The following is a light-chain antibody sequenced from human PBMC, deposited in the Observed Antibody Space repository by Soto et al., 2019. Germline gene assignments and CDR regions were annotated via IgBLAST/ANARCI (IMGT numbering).Light chain of an antibody. V-gene: IGKV3-20*01. CDR3: QQYGSSPPT. Sequence: EIVLTQSPGTLSLSPGERATLSCRASQSVSSNYLAWYQRKPGQAPRLLIYGASSRAIDIPNRFSGSGSGTDITLTITRLEPEDFAVYYCQQYGSSPPTFGQGTKVE. J-gene: IGKJ1*01. CDR2: GAS. CDR1: QSVSSNY.